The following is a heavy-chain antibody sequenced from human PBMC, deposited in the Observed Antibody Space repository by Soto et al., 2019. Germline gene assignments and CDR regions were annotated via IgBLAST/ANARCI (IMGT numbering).Heavy chain of an antibody. CDR1: GDSVSSNSAA. J-gene: IGHJ6*03. CDR3: ARDYYGSGSYYSSYYYMDV. Sequence: SQTLSLTCAISGDSVSSNSAAWNWIRQSPSRGLKWLGRTYYRSKWYNDYAVSVKSRITINPDTSKNQFSLQLNSVTPEDTAVYYCARDYYGSGSYYSSYYYMDVWGKGTTVTVSS. D-gene: IGHD3-10*01. CDR2: TYYRSKWYN. V-gene: IGHV6-1*01.